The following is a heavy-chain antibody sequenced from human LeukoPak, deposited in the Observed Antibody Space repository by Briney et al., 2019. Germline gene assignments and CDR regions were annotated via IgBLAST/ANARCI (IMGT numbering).Heavy chain of an antibody. J-gene: IGHJ4*02. CDR2: MNPNSGNT. CDR3: ERVRITIFGVVIIPPDY. CDR1: GYTFTSYD. D-gene: IGHD3-3*01. V-gene: IGHV1-8*01. Sequence: ASVKVSCKASGYTFTSYDINWVRQATGQGLEWMGWMNPNSGNTGYAQKFQGRVTMTRNTSISTAYMELSSLRSEDTAVYYCERVRITIFGVVIIPPDYWGRGTLVTVSS.